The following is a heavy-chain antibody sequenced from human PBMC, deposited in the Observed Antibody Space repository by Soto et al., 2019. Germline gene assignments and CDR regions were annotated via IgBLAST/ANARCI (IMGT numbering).Heavy chain of an antibody. J-gene: IGHJ6*02. Sequence: SETLSLTCTVSGGSISSYYWSWIRQPPGKGLEWIGYIYYSGSTNYNPSLKSRVTISVDTSKNQFSLKLSSVTAADTAVYYCARDHKGYCSSTSCPDYYYGMDVWGQGTTVTSP. V-gene: IGHV4-59*01. CDR2: IYYSGST. D-gene: IGHD2-2*01. CDR1: GGSISSYY. CDR3: ARDHKGYCSSTSCPDYYYGMDV.